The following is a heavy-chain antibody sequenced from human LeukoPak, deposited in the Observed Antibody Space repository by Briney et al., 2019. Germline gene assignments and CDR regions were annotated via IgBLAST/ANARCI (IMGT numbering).Heavy chain of an antibody. CDR3: ARGSWITGTTSYYYHMDV. D-gene: IGHD1-7*01. Sequence: ASVKVSCEASGYTFINNDINWVRQATGQGLEWMGWMNPNNRRTGYAQKFQGRVTMTRNSSISTAYMELNTLTSDDTAVYYCARGSWITGTTSYYYHMDVWGKGTTVTVSS. V-gene: IGHV1-8*01. CDR1: GYTFINND. CDR2: MNPNNRRT. J-gene: IGHJ6*03.